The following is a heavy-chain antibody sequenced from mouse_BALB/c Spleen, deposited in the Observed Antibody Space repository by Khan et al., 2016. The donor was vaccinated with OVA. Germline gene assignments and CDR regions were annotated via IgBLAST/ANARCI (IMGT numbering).Heavy chain of an antibody. V-gene: IGHV1S41*01. J-gene: IGHJ4*01. CDR3: ASARYYDSSHYAMDY. CDR2: IGPGSGNT. CDR1: GYTFTSYW. Sequence: DLVKPGASVKLSCKASGYTFTSYWINWIKQRPGQGLEWVGHIGPGSGNTYYNEIFKGKATLTVDTSSSTAYIQLSSLSSEDSAVYCCASARYYDSSHYAMDYWGQGTSVTVSS. D-gene: IGHD1-1*01.